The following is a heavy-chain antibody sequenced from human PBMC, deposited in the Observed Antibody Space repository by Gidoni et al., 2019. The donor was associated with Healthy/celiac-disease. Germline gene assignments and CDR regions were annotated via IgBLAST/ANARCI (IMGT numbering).Heavy chain of an antibody. Sequence: QVQLQESGPGLVKPSETLSLTCTVSGGSISSYYWSWIRQPPGKGLEWIGYIYYSGSTNYNPSLKSRVTISVDTSKNQFSLKLSSVTAADTAVYYCARRPPDYYGSGPHDAFDIWGQGTMVTVSS. CDR1: GGSISSYY. V-gene: IGHV4-59*01. J-gene: IGHJ3*02. D-gene: IGHD3-10*01. CDR3: ARRPPDYYGSGPHDAFDI. CDR2: IYYSGST.